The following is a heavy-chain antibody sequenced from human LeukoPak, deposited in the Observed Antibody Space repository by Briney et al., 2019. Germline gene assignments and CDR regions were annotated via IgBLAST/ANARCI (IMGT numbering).Heavy chain of an antibody. CDR3: ARTYIVVVPAAMRWFDP. CDR1: GGSFSGYY. J-gene: IGHJ5*02. D-gene: IGHD2-2*01. CDR2: INHSGST. Sequence: SETLSLTCAVYGGSFSGYYWSWIRQPPGKGLEWIGEINHSGSTNYNPSLKSRVTISVDMSKNQFSLKLSSVTAADTAVYYCARTYIVVVPAAMRWFDPWGQGTLVTVSS. V-gene: IGHV4-34*01.